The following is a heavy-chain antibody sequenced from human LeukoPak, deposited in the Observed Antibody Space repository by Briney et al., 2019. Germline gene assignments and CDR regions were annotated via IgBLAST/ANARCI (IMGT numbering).Heavy chain of an antibody. V-gene: IGHV3-23*01. CDR3: ATARGSTYYSDY. D-gene: IGHD3-10*01. Sequence: GGSLRLSCAASGFTFSNYAMSWVRQAPGKGLEWVSGISDNGVTTYYADSVRGRFTISRDNSKNTLYLQMNSLGAEDTAMYYCATARGSTYYSDYWGQGTLVTVSS. CDR2: ISDNGVTT. J-gene: IGHJ4*02. CDR1: GFTFSNYA.